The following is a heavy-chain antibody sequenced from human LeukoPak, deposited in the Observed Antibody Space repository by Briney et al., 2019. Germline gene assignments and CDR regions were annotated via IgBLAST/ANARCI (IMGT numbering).Heavy chain of an antibody. V-gene: IGHV4-4*09. CDR1: GGSISSYY. CDR2: IYTSGST. J-gene: IGHJ5*02. CDR3: ARQDEGGPNPFDP. D-gene: IGHD2-15*01. Sequence: SETLSLTCTVSGGSISSYYWSWIRQPPGKGLEWIGYIYTSGSTNYNPSLKSRVTISVDTSKNQFSLKLSSVTAADTAVYCCARQDEGGPNPFDPWGQGTLVTVSS.